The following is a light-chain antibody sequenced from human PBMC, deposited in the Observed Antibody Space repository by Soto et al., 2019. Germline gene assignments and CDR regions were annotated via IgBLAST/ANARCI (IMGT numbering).Light chain of an antibody. Sequence: DIQMTQSPYSLSASVGDSVTITCRASQNIRTYLNWYQQKPGRAPKLLIHSASGLPSRVPSIFSGRGSGTEFTLSISGLQPEDFATYYCHQGHSTPYTFGQGTKVEIK. CDR3: HQGHSTPYT. CDR2: SAS. V-gene: IGKV1-39*01. CDR1: QNIRTY. J-gene: IGKJ2*01.